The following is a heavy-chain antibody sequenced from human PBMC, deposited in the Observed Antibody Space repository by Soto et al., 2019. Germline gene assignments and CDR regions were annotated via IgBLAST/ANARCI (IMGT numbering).Heavy chain of an antibody. J-gene: IGHJ4*02. V-gene: IGHV4-59*01. CDR3: ARGRTVRNYADDSSDYFYFFDY. D-gene: IGHD3-22*01. Sequence: SETLSLTCTVSGDSISTFYWGWMRQSPGKELEWIGYVYYTGSTNYNPSLKSRVTISVDRSKNQFSLKVTSANAADTAVYYCARGRTVRNYADDSSDYFYFFDYWGQGTQVTVSS. CDR1: GDSISTFY. CDR2: VYYTGST.